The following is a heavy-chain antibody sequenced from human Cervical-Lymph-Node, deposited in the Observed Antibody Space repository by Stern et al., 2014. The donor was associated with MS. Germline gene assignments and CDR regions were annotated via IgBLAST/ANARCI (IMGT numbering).Heavy chain of an antibody. J-gene: IGHJ6*02. V-gene: IGHV1-69*01. CDR3: ARDGGSRGTYGMDV. D-gene: IGHD2-15*01. CDR1: GGISGTNV. CDR2: IIATLGST. Sequence: VQLVESCAAVKKPGSSVKVSCKASGGISGTNVISMVRQAPGQELEWMGGIIATLGSTNSAQKFQGRLTISADESRTTVYMELSSLRSEDTTVYYCARDGGSRGTYGMDVWGQGTTVTVSS.